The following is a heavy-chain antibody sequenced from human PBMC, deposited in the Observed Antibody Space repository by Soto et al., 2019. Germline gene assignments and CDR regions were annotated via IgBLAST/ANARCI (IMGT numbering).Heavy chain of an antibody. V-gene: IGHV5-51*01. CDR1: GYSITNYW. D-gene: IGHD1-1*01. CDR2: IYPGDFDT. Sequence: PGESLKISCKASGYSITNYWFGWVRKMPGKGLEWMGIIYPGDFDTRYSPSCQGQVTISVDKSISTAYLQWNSLKASDTAIYYCTRSTTAANYRGQGTLITVSS. CDR3: TRSTTAANY. J-gene: IGHJ4*02.